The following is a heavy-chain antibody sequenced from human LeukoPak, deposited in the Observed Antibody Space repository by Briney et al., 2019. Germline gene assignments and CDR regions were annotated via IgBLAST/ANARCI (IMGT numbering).Heavy chain of an antibody. V-gene: IGHV4-59*08. CDR1: GGSISSYY. D-gene: IGHD5-24*01. CDR2: IYYSGST. J-gene: IGHJ6*03. CDR3: ARSDVEMATNYYYYYMDV. Sequence: PSETLSLTCTVSGGSISSYYWSWIRQPPGKGLEWIGYIYYSGSTNYNPSLKSRVTISVDTSKNQFSLKLSSVTAADTAVYYCARSDVEMATNYYYYYMDVWGKGTTVTVSS.